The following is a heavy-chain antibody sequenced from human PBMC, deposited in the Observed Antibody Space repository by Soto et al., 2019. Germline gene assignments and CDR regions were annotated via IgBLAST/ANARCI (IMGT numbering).Heavy chain of an antibody. J-gene: IGHJ6*02. CDR3: ARQQLLPFYYALDV. CDR1: GGSISGYY. Sequence: QVQLQESGPGLVKPSDTLSLTCTVSGGSISGYYWSWIRQPPGKGLEYIGYIYYRGSTNYNPSLKSRVTMSVDTSRNQFSPKVNSVTAADTAVYYCARQQLLPFYYALDVWGQGTTVTVSS. CDR2: IYYRGST. D-gene: IGHD6-13*01. V-gene: IGHV4-59*07.